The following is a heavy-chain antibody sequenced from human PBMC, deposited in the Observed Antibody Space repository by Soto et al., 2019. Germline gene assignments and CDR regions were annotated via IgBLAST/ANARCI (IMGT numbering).Heavy chain of an antibody. Sequence: QITLKESGPTLVKPTQTLTLTCTFSGFSLSSTRVAVGWIRQPPGKALEWLALLYWDDDKRYSPFLKSRLTITKDNYKHKVVLKMTKIDPVDTATYYCSHRVVAGLGYDFDSWSHGTLVHYSS. V-gene: IGHV2-5*02. CDR1: GFSLSSTRVA. D-gene: IGHD6-19*01. CDR2: LYWDDDK. CDR3: SHRVVAGLGYDFDS. J-gene: IGHJ5*01.